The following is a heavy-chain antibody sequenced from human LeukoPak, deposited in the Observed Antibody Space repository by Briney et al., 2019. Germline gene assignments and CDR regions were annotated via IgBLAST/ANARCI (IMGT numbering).Heavy chain of an antibody. J-gene: IGHJ4*02. CDR2: IYTSGST. CDR3: ASGPWFGEYPFDY. V-gene: IGHV4-61*02. Sequence: PSETLSLTCTVSGGSISSGSYYWSWIRQPAGKGLEWIGRIYTSGSTNYNPSLKSRVTISVDTSKNQFSLKLSSVTAADTAVYYCASGPWFGEYPFDYWGQGTLVTVSS. D-gene: IGHD3-10*01. CDR1: GGSISSGSYY.